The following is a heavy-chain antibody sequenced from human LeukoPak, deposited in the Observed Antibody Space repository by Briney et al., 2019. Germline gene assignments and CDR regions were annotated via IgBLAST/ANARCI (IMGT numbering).Heavy chain of an antibody. CDR3: ARGHNSNAFDI. D-gene: IGHD2/OR15-2a*01. CDR1: GFTFSTYT. V-gene: IGHV3-30*04. J-gene: IGHJ3*02. Sequence: SGGSLRLSCAASGFTFSTYTMHWVRQAPGKGLEWVAVMSYDGSNKYYADSVKGRFTISRDNAKNSLYLQMNSLRAEDTAVYYCARGHNSNAFDIWGQGTMVTVSS. CDR2: MSYDGSNK.